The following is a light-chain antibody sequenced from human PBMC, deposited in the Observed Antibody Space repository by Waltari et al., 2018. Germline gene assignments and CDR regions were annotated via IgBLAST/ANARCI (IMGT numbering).Light chain of an antibody. CDR3: SSYAGRNTYV. Sequence: QSALTQPPSASGSPGQSVTISCTGTSSDVGAYNYVSWYQQHPGEAPKLMIYEVSKRPSGVPDRFSGSKSGNTASLTVSGLQADDEADYYCSSYAGRNTYVFGTGTKVTVL. CDR2: EVS. V-gene: IGLV2-8*01. CDR1: SSDVGAYNY. J-gene: IGLJ1*01.